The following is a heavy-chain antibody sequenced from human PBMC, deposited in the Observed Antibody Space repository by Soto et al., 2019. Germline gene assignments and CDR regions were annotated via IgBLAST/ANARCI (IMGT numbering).Heavy chain of an antibody. Sequence: TSETLSLTCAVYGGSFSGYYWSWIRQPPGKGLEWIGEVNHSGSTNYNPSLKSRVTISVDTSKNQFSLKLSAVTAADTAVYYCARSYDSTGYYSDEYFQHWGQGTLVTVSS. V-gene: IGHV4-34*01. CDR1: GGSFSGYY. CDR3: ARSYDSTGYYSDEYFQH. D-gene: IGHD3-22*01. J-gene: IGHJ1*01. CDR2: VNHSGST.